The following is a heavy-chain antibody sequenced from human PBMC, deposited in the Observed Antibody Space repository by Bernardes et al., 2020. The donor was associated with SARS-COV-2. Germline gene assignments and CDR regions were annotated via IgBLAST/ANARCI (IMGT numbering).Heavy chain of an antibody. CDR1: GYTFGSDW. D-gene: IGHD2-8*01. V-gene: IGHV3-74*01. CDR2: INPGGSYT. J-gene: IGHJ5*02. Sequence: GGSLRISCEGSGYTFGSDWFPWVRQTPGKGLVWLVRINPGGSYTNYRDSVKGRVTISRDNAKNMLFLQMSGLRAEDTAMYYCARDLGYRTNGVCSPWGQGTLVTVSS. CDR3: ARDLGYRTNGVCSP.